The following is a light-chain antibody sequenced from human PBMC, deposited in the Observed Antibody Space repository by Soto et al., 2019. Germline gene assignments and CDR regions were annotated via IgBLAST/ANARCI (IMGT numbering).Light chain of an antibody. CDR1: SSDVGSYDL. V-gene: IGLV2-23*02. CDR2: EVS. J-gene: IGLJ2*01. CDR3: CSYAGGSTYVV. Sequence: QSALTQPASVSGSPGQSITISCTGTSSDVGSYDLVSWYQQHPGKAPKLMIYEVSKRPSGVSNRLSGSKSGNTASLTISGLQAEDESDYYCCSYAGGSTYVVFGGGTKLTVL.